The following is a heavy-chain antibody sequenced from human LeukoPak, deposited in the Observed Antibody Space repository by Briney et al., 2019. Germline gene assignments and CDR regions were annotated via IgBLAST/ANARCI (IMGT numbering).Heavy chain of an antibody. D-gene: IGHD3-3*01. CDR3: ARVSISLFGVVTAHFDS. J-gene: IGHJ4*02. CDR2: INLSGST. Sequence: PSETLSLTCGVSGGSFSGSYWGWIRQPPGKGLEWIGEINLSGSTNYNSSLTSRVTISLDTSKNQFSLNSRSVTTADTAVYYCARVSISLFGVVTAHFDSWGQGTLVAVSS. CDR1: GGSFSGSY. V-gene: IGHV4-34*01.